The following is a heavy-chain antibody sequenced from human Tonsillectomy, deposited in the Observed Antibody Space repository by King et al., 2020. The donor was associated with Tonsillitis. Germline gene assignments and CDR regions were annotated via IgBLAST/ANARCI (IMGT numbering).Heavy chain of an antibody. CDR3: ARSGAFDY. V-gene: IGHV3-48*01. CDR1: GFTLSSYS. D-gene: IGHD3-10*01. J-gene: IGHJ4*02. Sequence: VQLVESGGGLVQPGGSLRLSCAASGFTLSSYSMNWVRQAPGKGLEWVSFISSSTGTIYYADFVKGRFTISRDNAKNSLYLQMNSLGAEDTAVYYCARSGAFDYWGQGTPVTVSS. CDR2: ISSSTGTI.